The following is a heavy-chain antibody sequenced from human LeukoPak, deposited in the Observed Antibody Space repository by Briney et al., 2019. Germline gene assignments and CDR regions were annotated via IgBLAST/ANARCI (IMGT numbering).Heavy chain of an antibody. CDR3: ARENRGYSYGSNWFDP. D-gene: IGHD5-18*01. CDR1: GYTFTSYD. V-gene: IGHV1-2*02. Sequence: ASVKVSCKASGYTFTSYDINWVRQAAGQGLEWMGWINPNSGGTNYAQKFQGRVTMTRDTSISTAYMELSRLRSDDTAVYYCARENRGYSYGSNWFDPWGQGTLVTVSS. CDR2: INPNSGGT. J-gene: IGHJ5*02.